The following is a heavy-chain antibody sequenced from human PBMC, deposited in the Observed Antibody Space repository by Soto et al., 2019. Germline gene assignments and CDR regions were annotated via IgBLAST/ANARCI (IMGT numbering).Heavy chain of an antibody. CDR3: ARGCRVPVISGMQI. CDR1: GFSFSSYG. J-gene: IGHJ6*02. V-gene: IGHV3-33*01. Sequence: GGSLRLSCAASGFSFSSYGMHWVRQAPGKGLEWVAVIWHDGSKTYYADSVKGRLIISRDNSKNTLYVQINSLRAEDRGVYFCARGCRVPVISGMQIWRPGTTDKVS. CDR2: IWHDGSKT. D-gene: IGHD2-15*01.